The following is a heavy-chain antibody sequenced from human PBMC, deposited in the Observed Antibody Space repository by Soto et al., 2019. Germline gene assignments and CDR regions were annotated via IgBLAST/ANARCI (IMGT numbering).Heavy chain of an antibody. CDR3: ARGMVRFGYCSSTSCYGYSYGRDYYYYGMDV. J-gene: IGHJ6*02. Sequence: SETLSLTCAVYGGSFSGYYWSWIRQPPGKGLGWIGEINHSGGTNYNPSLKSRVTISVDTSKNQFSLKLSSVTAADTAVYYCARGMVRFGYCSSTSCYGYSYGRDYYYYGMDVWGQGTTVTVSS. CDR1: GGSFSGYY. V-gene: IGHV4-34*01. D-gene: IGHD2-2*03. CDR2: INHSGGT.